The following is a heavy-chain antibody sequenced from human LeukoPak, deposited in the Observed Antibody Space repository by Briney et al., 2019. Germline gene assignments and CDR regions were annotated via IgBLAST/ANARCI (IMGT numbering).Heavy chain of an antibody. D-gene: IGHD2-2*01. V-gene: IGHV7-4-1*02. Sequence: GASMKVSCKASGYTFTSYDINWVRQAPGQGLEWMGWINTNTGNPTYAQGFTGRFVFSLDTPVSTAYLQISSLKAEDTAVYYCARDHVKLGSSFHPFDAFDVWGQGTLVTVSS. CDR1: GYTFTSYD. CDR2: INTNTGNP. CDR3: ARDHVKLGSSFHPFDAFDV. J-gene: IGHJ3*01.